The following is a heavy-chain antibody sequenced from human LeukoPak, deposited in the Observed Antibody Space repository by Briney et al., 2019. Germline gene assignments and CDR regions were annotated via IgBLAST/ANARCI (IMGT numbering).Heavy chain of an antibody. J-gene: IGHJ4*02. CDR2: MNPNSGNS. CDR1: GHTFTNYD. CDR3: AREGLDY. Sequence: ASVKVSCKASGHTFTNYDINWVRQATGQGLEWMGYMNPNSGNSAYAQKFQGRVTITTDASISTVYMDLSGLRSEDTALYYCAREGLDYWGQGTLVTVSS. V-gene: IGHV1-8*01.